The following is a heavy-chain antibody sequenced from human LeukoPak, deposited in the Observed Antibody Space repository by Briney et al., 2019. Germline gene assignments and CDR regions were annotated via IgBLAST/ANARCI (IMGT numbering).Heavy chain of an antibody. CDR3: AKDWPSEWQQLPDYDAVDI. V-gene: IGHV3-23*01. D-gene: IGHD6-13*01. J-gene: IGHJ3*02. Sequence: QPGGSLRLSCAASGFTFNNYAMTWVRPAPGKGLEWVSTISASGGSTYYSDYVKGRLTISRDNSKNTLYLQMNSLRVEDTAVYYCAKDWPSEWQQLPDYDAVDIWGQGIMVTVSS. CDR2: ISASGGST. CDR1: GFTFNNYA.